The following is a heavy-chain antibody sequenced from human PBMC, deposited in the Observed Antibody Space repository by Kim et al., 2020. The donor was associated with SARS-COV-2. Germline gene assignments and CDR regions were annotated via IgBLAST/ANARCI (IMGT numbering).Heavy chain of an antibody. CDR2: ISGDGGST. CDR3: AKAFIVATIRHDATDY. V-gene: IGHV3-43*02. Sequence: GGSLRLSCAASGFTFDDYAMHWVRQAPGKGLEWVSLISGDGGSTYYADSVKGRFTISRDNSKNSLYLQMNSLRTEDTALYYCAKAFIVATIRHDATDYWGQGTLVTVSS. J-gene: IGHJ4*02. D-gene: IGHD5-12*01. CDR1: GFTFDDYA.